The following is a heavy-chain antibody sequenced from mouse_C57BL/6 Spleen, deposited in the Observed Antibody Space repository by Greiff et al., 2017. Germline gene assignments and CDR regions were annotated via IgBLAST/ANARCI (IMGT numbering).Heavy chain of an antibody. J-gene: IGHJ1*03. CDR2: INYDGSST. Sequence: EVKLMESEGGLVQPGSSMKLSCTASGFTFSDYYMAWVRQVPEKGLEWVANINYDGSSTYYLDSLKSRFIISRDNAKNILYLQMSSLKSEDTATYYWARGYPRYFDVWGTGTTVTVSS. CDR1: GFTFSDYY. V-gene: IGHV5-16*01. D-gene: IGHD2-12*01. CDR3: ARGYPRYFDV.